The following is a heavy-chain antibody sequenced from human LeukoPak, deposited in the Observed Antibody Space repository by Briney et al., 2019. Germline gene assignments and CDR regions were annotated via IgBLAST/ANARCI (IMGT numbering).Heavy chain of an antibody. J-gene: IGHJ6*04. CDR3: TSALGGFTMVRVRFYYYGMDV. Sequence: VKPGGSLRLSCAASGFTFSNAWMSWVRQAPGKGLERVGRIKSKTDGGTTDYAAPVKGRFTISRDDSKNTLYLQMNSLKTEDTAVYYCTSALGGFTMVRVRFYYYGMDVWGEGPTVTVSS. CDR2: IKSKTDGGTT. V-gene: IGHV3-15*01. D-gene: IGHD3-10*01. CDR1: GFTFSNAW.